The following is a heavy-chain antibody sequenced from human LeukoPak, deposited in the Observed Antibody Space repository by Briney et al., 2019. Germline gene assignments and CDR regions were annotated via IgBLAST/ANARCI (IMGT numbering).Heavy chain of an antibody. CDR2: IYYGGST. CDR3: ARHRGLSYYYDSSGVSYFDY. D-gene: IGHD3-22*01. Sequence: SETLSLTCTVSGGSISSSSYYWGWIRQPPGKGLEWIGSIYYGGSTYYNPSLKSRVTISVDTSKNQFSLKLSSVTAADTAVYYCARHRGLSYYYDSSGVSYFDYWGQGTLVTVSS. CDR1: GGSISSSSYY. V-gene: IGHV4-39*01. J-gene: IGHJ4*02.